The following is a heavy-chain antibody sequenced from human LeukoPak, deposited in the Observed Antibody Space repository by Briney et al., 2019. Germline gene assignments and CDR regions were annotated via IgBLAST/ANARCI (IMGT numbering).Heavy chain of an antibody. V-gene: IGHV3-30*02. CDR2: IRYDVSNK. CDR1: GRTFSSYG. J-gene: IGHJ4*02. CDR3: AKDREYSGYEYFDY. D-gene: IGHD5-12*01. Sequence: PGGSLRLSCAASGRTFSSYGMHWVRQAPGKGLEAVAFIRYDVSNKYYADSVKGRFTISRDNSKNTLYLQMNSLRAEDTAVYYCAKDREYSGYEYFDYWGQGTLVTVSS.